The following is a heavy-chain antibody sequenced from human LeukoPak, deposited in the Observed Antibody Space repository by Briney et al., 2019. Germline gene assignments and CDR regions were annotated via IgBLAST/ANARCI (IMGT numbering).Heavy chain of an antibody. CDR2: ISSSGSTI. V-gene: IGHV3-11*01. J-gene: IGHJ6*03. Sequence: GGSLRLSCAASGFTFSDYYMSWIRQAPGKGLEWVSYISSSGSTIYYADSVKGRFTISRDSAKNSLYLQMNSLRAEDTAVYYCARDPSGTYYDILTGQKYYYYYMDVWGKGTTVTISS. CDR1: GFTFSDYY. D-gene: IGHD3-9*01. CDR3: ARDPSGTYYDILTGQKYYYYYMDV.